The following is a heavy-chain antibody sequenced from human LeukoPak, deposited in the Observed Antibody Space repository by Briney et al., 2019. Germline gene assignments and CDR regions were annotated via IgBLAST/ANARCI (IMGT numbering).Heavy chain of an antibody. D-gene: IGHD3-3*01. CDR1: GFTFSSYA. V-gene: IGHV3-23*01. CDR3: AREDFWRLYGMDV. CDR2: MSGSGDNT. J-gene: IGHJ6*02. Sequence: GGSLRLSCAASGFTFSSYAMSWVRQAPGKGLEWVSVMSGSGDNTYYADSVKGRFTISRDNSKNTLYLQMNSLRAEDTAVYYCAREDFWRLYGMDVWGQGTTVTVSS.